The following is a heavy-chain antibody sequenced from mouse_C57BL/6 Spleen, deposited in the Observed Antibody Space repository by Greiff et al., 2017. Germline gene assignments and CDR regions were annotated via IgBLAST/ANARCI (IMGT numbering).Heavy chain of an antibody. Sequence: VQLQQPGAELVKPGASVKLSCKASGYTFTSYWMHWVKQRPGQGLEWIGMIHPNSGSTNYNEKFKSKATLTVDKSSSTAYMQLSSLTSEDSAVYYCARKILRSSYAMDYWGQGTSVTVSS. D-gene: IGHD1-1*01. J-gene: IGHJ4*01. CDR2: IHPNSGST. V-gene: IGHV1-64*01. CDR1: GYTFTSYW. CDR3: ARKILRSSYAMDY.